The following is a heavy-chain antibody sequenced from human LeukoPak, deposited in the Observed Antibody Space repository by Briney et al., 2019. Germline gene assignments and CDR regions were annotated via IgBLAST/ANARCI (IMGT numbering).Heavy chain of an antibody. Sequence: GGSLRLSCAASGFTFRNYWMGWVRQAPGKGLEWVANIKQDGSEKYYVDSVKGRFTISRDNAKNSLYLQMISLRAEDTAVYYCARVGGRYSPLGYWGQGTLVTVSS. V-gene: IGHV3-7*01. D-gene: IGHD3-16*02. CDR2: IKQDGSEK. J-gene: IGHJ4*02. CDR1: GFTFRNYW. CDR3: ARVGGRYSPLGY.